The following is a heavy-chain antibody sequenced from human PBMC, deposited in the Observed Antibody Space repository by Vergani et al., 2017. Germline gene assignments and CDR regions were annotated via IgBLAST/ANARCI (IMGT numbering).Heavy chain of an antibody. Sequence: QVQLVQSGAEVKKPGASVKVSCKASGYTFTSYAIHWVRQAPGQRLEWMGWINAGNGNTKYSQKFQGRVTITRDTSASTAYMELSSLRSEDTAVYYCARESYGSGPWFDPWGQGTLVTVSS. V-gene: IGHV1-3*01. J-gene: IGHJ5*02. D-gene: IGHD3-10*01. CDR1: GYTFTSYA. CDR2: INAGNGNT. CDR3: ARESYGSGPWFDP.